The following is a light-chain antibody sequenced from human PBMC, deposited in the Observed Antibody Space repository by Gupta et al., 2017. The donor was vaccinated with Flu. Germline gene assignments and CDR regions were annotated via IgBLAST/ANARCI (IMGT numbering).Light chain of an antibody. CDR1: SSNIRTNT. V-gene: IGLV1-44*01. CDR2: KNN. J-gene: IGLJ3*02. CDR3: ELWDDKISGWL. Sequence: QSVLTQPPSASGTPVQSVTVSCSGGSSNIRTNTVNWYQQLPGTAPKLLIYKNNERPSGVPDRFSGSKSGNSASLAIRDLKSEDEAEYYCELWDDKISGWLFGGGTKLTVL.